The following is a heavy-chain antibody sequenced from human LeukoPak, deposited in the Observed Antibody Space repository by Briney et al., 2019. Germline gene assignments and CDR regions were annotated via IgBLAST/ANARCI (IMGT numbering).Heavy chain of an antibody. CDR3: ATPNYYGSGSYYFDY. CDR2: ISGDGGST. J-gene: IGHJ4*02. D-gene: IGHD3-10*01. V-gene: IGHV3-43*02. Sequence: GGSLRLPCAASGFTFDDYAMHWVRQAPGKGLEWVSLISGDGGSTYYADSVKGRFTISRDNSKNSLYLQMNSLRTEDTALYYCATPNYYGSGSYYFDYWGQGTLVTVSS. CDR1: GFTFDDYA.